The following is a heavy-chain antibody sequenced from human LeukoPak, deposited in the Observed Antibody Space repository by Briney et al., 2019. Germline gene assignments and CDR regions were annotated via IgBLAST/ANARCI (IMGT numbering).Heavy chain of an antibody. V-gene: IGHV3-7*05. Sequence: GGPLRLSCAASGFTFSSTWMAWVRPAPGKGLEWVANIKQDGSDKNYVDSVKGRFTISRDNAKNSLYFQMKSLRAEDTALYYCARDVSGSLDYWGQGTLVTVAS. CDR1: GFTFSSTW. CDR2: IKQDGSDK. D-gene: IGHD1-26*01. J-gene: IGHJ4*02. CDR3: ARDVSGSLDY.